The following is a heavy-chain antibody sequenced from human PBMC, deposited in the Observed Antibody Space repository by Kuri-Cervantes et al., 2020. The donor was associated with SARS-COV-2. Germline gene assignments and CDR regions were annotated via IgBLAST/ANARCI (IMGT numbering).Heavy chain of an antibody. V-gene: IGHV4-39*02. J-gene: IGHJ5*02. D-gene: IGHD4/OR15-4a*01. Sequence: SETLSPTCTVSGGSISSSSYYWGWIRQPPGKGLEWIGSIYYSGSTYYNPSLKSRVTISVDTSKNQFSLKLSSVTAADTAVYYCARDPNANHNNWFDPWGQGTLVTVSS. CDR3: ARDPNANHNNWFDP. CDR2: IYYSGST. CDR1: GGSISSSSYY.